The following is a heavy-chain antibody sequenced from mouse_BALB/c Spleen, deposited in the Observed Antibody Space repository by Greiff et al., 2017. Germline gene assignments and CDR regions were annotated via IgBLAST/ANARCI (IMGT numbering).Heavy chain of an antibody. D-gene: IGHD2-14*01. J-gene: IGHJ4*01. Sequence: VQLKESGPGLVQPSQSLSLTCTVTGYSITSDYAWNWIRQFPGNKLEWMGYISYSGSTSYNPSLKSRISITRDTSKNQFFLQLNSVTTEDTATYYCANYRYDGDYYAMDYWGQGTSVTVSS. CDR1: GYSITSDYA. CDR2: ISYSGST. CDR3: ANYRYDGDYYAMDY. V-gene: IGHV3-2*02.